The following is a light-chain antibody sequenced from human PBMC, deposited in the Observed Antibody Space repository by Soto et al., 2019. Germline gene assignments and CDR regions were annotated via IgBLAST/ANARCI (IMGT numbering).Light chain of an antibody. Sequence: EIVLTQSPVTLSLSPGERATLSCRASPSVSSSYLAWYQQRPGQAPSLLVYGASGRATGISDRFSGSGSGTDLTLTIDRLEPEDFAVYYCQQFGSSPLTFGGGTKVDIK. V-gene: IGKV3-20*01. CDR1: PSVSSSY. J-gene: IGKJ4*01. CDR3: QQFGSSPLT. CDR2: GAS.